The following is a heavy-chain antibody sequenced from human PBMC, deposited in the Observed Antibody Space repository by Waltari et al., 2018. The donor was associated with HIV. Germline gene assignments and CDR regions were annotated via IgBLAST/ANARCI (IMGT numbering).Heavy chain of an antibody. D-gene: IGHD3-10*01. CDR3: ARDQHSATNYYGLDV. CDR1: GFTFSNYA. Sequence: QVHLVESGGAVVQSGKSLRLSCAASGFTFSNYAMHWVRQGPGKGLGWLSVIWADGSHESYADFAKGRFTISRDDSDNTLFLYLSGLRADDTAVYYCARDQHSATNYYGLDVWGQGTTVTVS. V-gene: IGHV3-33*02. CDR2: IWADGSHE. J-gene: IGHJ6*02.